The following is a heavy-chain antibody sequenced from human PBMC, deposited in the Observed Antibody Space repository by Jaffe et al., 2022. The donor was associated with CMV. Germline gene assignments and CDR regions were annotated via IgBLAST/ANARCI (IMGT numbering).Heavy chain of an antibody. CDR3: ARASGGHYDFWSGPMGLSAFDI. CDR2: IYYSGST. J-gene: IGHJ3*02. V-gene: IGHV4-31*03. Sequence: QVQLQESGPGLVKPSQTLSLTCTVSGGSISSGGYYWSWIRQHPGKGLEWIGYIYYSGSTYYNPSLKSRVTISVDTSKNQFSLKLSSVTAADTAVYYCARASGGHYDFWSGPMGLSAFDIWGQGTMVTVSS. D-gene: IGHD3-3*01. CDR1: GGSISSGGYY.